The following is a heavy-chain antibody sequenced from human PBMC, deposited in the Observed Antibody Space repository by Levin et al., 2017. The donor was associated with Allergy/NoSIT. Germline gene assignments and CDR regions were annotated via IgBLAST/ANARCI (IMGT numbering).Heavy chain of an antibody. J-gene: IGHJ6*02. D-gene: IGHD5-12*01. CDR1: GGTFSSYA. CDR2: IIPIFGTA. CDR3: ARDEVATIPSPYYYYYGMDV. V-gene: IGHV1-69*13. Sequence: ASVKVSCKASGGTFSSYAISWVRQAPGQGLEWMGGIIPIFGTANYAQKFQGRVTITADESTSTAYMELSSLRSEDTAVYYCARDEVATIPSPYYYYYGMDVWGQGTTVTVSS.